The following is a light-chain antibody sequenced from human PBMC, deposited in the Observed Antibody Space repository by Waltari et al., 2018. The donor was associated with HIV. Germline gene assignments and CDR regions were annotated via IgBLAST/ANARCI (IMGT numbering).Light chain of an antibody. CDR3: QQYYNTPYT. J-gene: IGKJ2*01. CDR1: QSVLYSSSNKNS. Sequence: DIVMTQSPDSLTVSLGERATINCKSSQSVLYSSSNKNSLAWYRQKPGQPPKLLIYWASTREPGVPDRFSGSGSGTVFTLTISSLQAEDVAVYYCQQYYNTPYTFGQGTKLEIK. V-gene: IGKV4-1*01. CDR2: WAS.